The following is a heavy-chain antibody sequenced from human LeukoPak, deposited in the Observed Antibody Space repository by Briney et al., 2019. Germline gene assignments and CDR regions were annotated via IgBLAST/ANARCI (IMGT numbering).Heavy chain of an antibody. D-gene: IGHD2-2*01. CDR2: IYHSGRT. Sequence: SETLSLTCTVSGYSISSGYYWGWIRQPPGKGLEWIGSIYHSGRTFYNPSLKSRVTISVDTSKNQFSLNLSSVTAADTAVYYCARSAYCSSSTCYAFNYWGQGTLVTVSS. J-gene: IGHJ4*02. V-gene: IGHV4-38-2*02. CDR3: ARSAYCSSSTCYAFNY. CDR1: GYSISSGYY.